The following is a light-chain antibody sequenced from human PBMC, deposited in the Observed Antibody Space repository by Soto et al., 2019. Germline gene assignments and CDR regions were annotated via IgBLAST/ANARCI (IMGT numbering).Light chain of an antibody. J-gene: IGKJ4*01. CDR2: AAS. CDR3: QKYNSAPLS. V-gene: IGKV1-27*01. Sequence: DIQMTQSPSTLSASLGDRVTITCRASQSISSCFAWYQQKPGKAPKLLIYAASTLQSGVPFRFSGSGSGTDFTLTISSLQHEDVATYYCQKYNSAPLSFGGGTKV. CDR1: QSISSC.